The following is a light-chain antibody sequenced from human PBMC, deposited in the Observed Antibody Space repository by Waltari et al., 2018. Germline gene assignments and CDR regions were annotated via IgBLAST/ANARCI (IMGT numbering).Light chain of an antibody. V-gene: IGKV4-1*01. CDR1: QSLLSTSDHRNH. CDR2: RAS. CDR3: QQYINPPYT. J-gene: IGKJ2*01. Sequence: DIVVTQSPDSLTVSLGETATISCKSSQSLLSTSDHRNHLAWYQQKPGQPPNLLIYRASSRGSGVPDRFSAYGSGTDFTLTISSLQAEDVAVYYCQQYINPPYTFGQGTKLQI.